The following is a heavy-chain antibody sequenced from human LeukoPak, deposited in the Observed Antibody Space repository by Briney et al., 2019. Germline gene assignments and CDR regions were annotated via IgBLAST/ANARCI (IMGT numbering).Heavy chain of an antibody. J-gene: IGHJ4*02. V-gene: IGHV3-23*01. D-gene: IGHD6-19*01. CDR1: GFTFSSYA. CDR3: AKDPKLQWLVGGDY. Sequence: GSLRLSCAASGFTFSSYAMGWVRQAPGKGLEWDSAISGSGGSTYYADSVKGRFTISRDNSKNTLYLQMNSLRAEDTAVYDCAKDPKLQWLVGGDYWGQGTLVTVSS. CDR2: ISGSGGST.